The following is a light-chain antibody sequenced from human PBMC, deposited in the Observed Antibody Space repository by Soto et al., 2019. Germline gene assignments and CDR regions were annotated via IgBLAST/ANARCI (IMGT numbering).Light chain of an antibody. CDR3: QQYGSSDT. V-gene: IGKV3-20*01. CDR1: QSVNNY. CDR2: GAS. J-gene: IGKJ4*02. Sequence: EIVLPQYPGPLSLSPGERATLCCRASQSVNNYLAWYQQKPGQAPRLLIYGASNRATGIPDRFSGSGSGTDFTLTISRLEPEDFAVYYCQQYGSSDTFDEGSEVDIK.